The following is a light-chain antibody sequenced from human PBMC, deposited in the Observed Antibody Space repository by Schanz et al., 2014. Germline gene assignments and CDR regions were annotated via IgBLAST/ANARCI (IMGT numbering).Light chain of an antibody. V-gene: IGKV3-15*01. Sequence: EIVMTQSPATLSVSPGEGVTLSCRASQSVSSSLAWYQQKPGQAPTLLIHGASTRATGVAARISGGGSGTEFTLTISSLQSEDFAVYYCQQYNNWPYTFGQGTKLEIK. J-gene: IGKJ2*01. CDR3: QQYNNWPYT. CDR1: QSVSSS. CDR2: GAS.